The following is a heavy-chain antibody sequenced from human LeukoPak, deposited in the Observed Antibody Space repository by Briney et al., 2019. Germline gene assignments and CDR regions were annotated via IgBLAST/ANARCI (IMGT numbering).Heavy chain of an antibody. J-gene: IGHJ6*03. D-gene: IGHD1-14*01. V-gene: IGHV1-69*13. CDR3: ASGPFLTFDHTPEGYYHYYMDV. Sequence: ASVKVSCKASGGTFSAFAINWVRQAPGQGLEWMGGIVPMFDTTNYAQKFQGRLTITADESTSTAYMELSSLRSEDTAVYYCASGPFLTFDHTPEGYYHYYMDVWGTGTTVTTSS. CDR2: IVPMFDTT. CDR1: GGTFSAFA.